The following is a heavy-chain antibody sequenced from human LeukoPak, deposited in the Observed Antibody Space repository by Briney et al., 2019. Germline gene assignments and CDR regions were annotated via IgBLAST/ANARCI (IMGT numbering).Heavy chain of an antibody. J-gene: IGHJ6*03. CDR1: GFTFSSYE. CDR3: RRGGRDGNTPYYYYYYREV. CDR2: IRSKAYGGTT. Sequence: GGSLRLSCAASGFTFSSYEMNWVRQAPGKGLEWVGFIRSKAYGGTTEYAASVKGRFTISRDDSKSIAYLQMNSLKTEDTAVYYCRRGGRDGNTPYYYYYYREVGEKGTTVPFS. D-gene: IGHD5-24*01. V-gene: IGHV3-49*04.